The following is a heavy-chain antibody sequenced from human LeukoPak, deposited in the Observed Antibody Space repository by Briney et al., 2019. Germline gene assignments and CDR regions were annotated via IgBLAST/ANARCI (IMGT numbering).Heavy chain of an antibody. V-gene: IGHV3-21*01. D-gene: IGHD2-2*01. J-gene: IGHJ4*02. CDR3: ARDLSPSLGYCSSTSCDRFDY. Sequence: PGGSLRLSCVASGFTFSSYSMNWVRQAPGKGLEWVSSISSSSSYIYYADSVKGRFTISRDNAKNSLYLQMNSLRAEDTAVYYCARDLSPSLGYCSSTSCDRFDYWGQGTLVTVSS. CDR1: GFTFSSYS. CDR2: ISSSSSYI.